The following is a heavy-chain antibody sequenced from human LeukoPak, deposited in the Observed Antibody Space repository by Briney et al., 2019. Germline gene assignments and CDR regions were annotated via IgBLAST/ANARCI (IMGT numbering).Heavy chain of an antibody. CDR2: ISGSGDST. D-gene: IGHD3-3*01. J-gene: IGHJ5*02. CDR1: GFAFSNNA. V-gene: IGHV3-23*01. Sequence: GGSLRLSCAVSGFAFSNNAMSWVRQAPGKGLEWVSVISGSGDSTYYADSVKGRFTISRDNSKNTLYLQMNSLRAEDTVVYYCANGFWSGYLNHWGQGTLVSVSS. CDR3: ANGFWSGYLNH.